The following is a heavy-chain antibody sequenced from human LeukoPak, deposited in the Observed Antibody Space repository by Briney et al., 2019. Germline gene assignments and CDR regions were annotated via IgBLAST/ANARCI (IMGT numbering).Heavy chain of an antibody. V-gene: IGHV4-34*01. CDR3: AMSSWFGELLPDY. CDR2: INHSGST. Sequence: SETLSLTCAVYGGSFSGYYWSWIRQPPGKGLEWIGEINHSGSTNYNPSLKSRVTISVDTSKNQFSLKLSSVTAADTAVYYCAMSSWFGELLPDYWGQGTLVTVFS. CDR1: GGSFSGYY. J-gene: IGHJ4*02. D-gene: IGHD3-10*01.